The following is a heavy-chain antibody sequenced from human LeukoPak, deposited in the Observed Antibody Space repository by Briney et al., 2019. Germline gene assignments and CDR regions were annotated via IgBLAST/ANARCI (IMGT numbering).Heavy chain of an antibody. D-gene: IGHD2-15*01. Sequence: GGSLRLSCAASGFTFSSYSMNWVRQAPGKGLEWVSSISSSSSYTYYADSVKGRFTISRDNAKNSLYLQMNSLRAEDTAVYYCARAYRSGENDAFDIWGQGTMVTVSS. CDR3: ARAYRSGENDAFDI. CDR1: GFTFSSYS. J-gene: IGHJ3*02. CDR2: ISSSSSYT. V-gene: IGHV3-21*01.